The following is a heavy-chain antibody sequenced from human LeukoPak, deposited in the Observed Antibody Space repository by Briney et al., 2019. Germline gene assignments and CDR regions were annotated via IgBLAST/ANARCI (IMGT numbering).Heavy chain of an antibody. CDR1: GGSFSSYA. V-gene: IGHV1-69*05. J-gene: IGHJ4*02. Sequence: SVKVSCKASGGSFSSYAISWVRQAPGQGLEWMGRIIPIFGTANYAQKFQGRVTITTDESTSTAYMELSSLRSEDTAVYYCARGMRGSGYYHDYWGQGTLVTVSS. D-gene: IGHD3-22*01. CDR3: ARGMRGSGYYHDY. CDR2: IIPIFGTA.